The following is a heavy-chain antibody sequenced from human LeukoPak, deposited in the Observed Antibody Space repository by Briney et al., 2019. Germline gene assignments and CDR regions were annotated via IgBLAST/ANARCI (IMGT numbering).Heavy chain of an antibody. V-gene: IGHV1-69*13. J-gene: IGHJ5*02. CDR3: ATDAYYGDYEGGWFDP. CDR1: GGTFSSYA. Sequence: SVKVSCKASGGTFSSYAISWVRQAPGQGLEWMGGIIPIFGTANYAQKFQGRVTITADESTSTAYMELSSLRSEDTAVYCCATDAYYGDYEGGWFDPWGQGTLVTGSS. CDR2: IIPIFGTA. D-gene: IGHD4-17*01.